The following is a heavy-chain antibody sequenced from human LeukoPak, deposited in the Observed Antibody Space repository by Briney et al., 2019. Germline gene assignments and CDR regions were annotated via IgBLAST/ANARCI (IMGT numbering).Heavy chain of an antibody. CDR2: INTNTGNP. CDR1: GYTFTSYA. V-gene: IGHV7-4-1*02. Sequence: ASVKVSCKASGYTFTSYAMNWVRQAPGQGLEWMGWINTNTGNPTYAQGFAGRFVFSLDTSVSTAYLQISSLKAEDTAVYYCARVFGDYGDYYNYFDYWGQGTLVIVSS. D-gene: IGHD4-17*01. CDR3: ARVFGDYGDYYNYFDY. J-gene: IGHJ4*02.